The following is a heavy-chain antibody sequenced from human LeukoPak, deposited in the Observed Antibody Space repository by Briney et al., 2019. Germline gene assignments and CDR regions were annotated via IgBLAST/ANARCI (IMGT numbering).Heavy chain of an antibody. V-gene: IGHV3-7*01. D-gene: IGHD3-22*01. Sequence: GGSLRLSCAASGFTFSSYWMSWVRQVPGKGLEWVANIKQDGSEKYYVDSVKGRFTISRDNAKNSLYLQMNSLRAEDTAVYYCARDTYYYDSSGYYSYWGQGTLVTVSS. CDR1: GFTFSSYW. CDR3: ARDTYYYDSSGYYSY. J-gene: IGHJ4*02. CDR2: IKQDGSEK.